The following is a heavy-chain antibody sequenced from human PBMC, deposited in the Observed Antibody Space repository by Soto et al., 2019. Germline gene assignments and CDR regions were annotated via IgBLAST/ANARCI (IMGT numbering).Heavy chain of an antibody. Sequence: ASVKVSCKASGYTFTSYYMHWVRQAPGQGLEWMGIINPSGGSTSYAQKFQGRVTMTRDTSTSTVYMELSSLRSEDTAVYYCARDPHSRGYSSSWDNWGQGTLVTVSS. CDR3: ARDPHSRGYSSSWDN. J-gene: IGHJ4*02. V-gene: IGHV1-46*01. CDR1: GYTFTSYY. D-gene: IGHD6-13*01. CDR2: INPSGGST.